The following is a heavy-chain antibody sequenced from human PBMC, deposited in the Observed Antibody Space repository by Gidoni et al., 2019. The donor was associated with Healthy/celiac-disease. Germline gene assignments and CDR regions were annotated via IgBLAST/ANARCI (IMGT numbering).Heavy chain of an antibody. V-gene: IGHV3-74*01. Sequence: EVQLVESGGVLVQPGGSLRLSCAASGFTFRSYWMHCVRQAPGKGLVWVTRINSDDSSTSYADSVKGRFTISRDNAKNTLYLQMNSLRAEDTAVYYCARVAYCGGDCYSVDYWGQGTLVTVSS. CDR3: ARVAYCGGDCYSVDY. J-gene: IGHJ4*02. CDR2: INSDDSST. CDR1: GFTFRSYW. D-gene: IGHD2-21*01.